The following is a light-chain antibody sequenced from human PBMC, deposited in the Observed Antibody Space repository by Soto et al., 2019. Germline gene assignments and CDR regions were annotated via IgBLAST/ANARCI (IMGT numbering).Light chain of an antibody. CDR2: AAS. Sequence: AIQMTQSPSSLSASVGDRVTISCRASQGIRNDLGWYQQKPGKAPKLLISAASTLHSGVPSRFSGSGSGTDFTLTISSLQPEDFATYYCLQDDSYPLTCGGGTKVEIK. CDR1: QGIRND. CDR3: LQDDSYPLT. V-gene: IGKV1-6*01. J-gene: IGKJ4*01.